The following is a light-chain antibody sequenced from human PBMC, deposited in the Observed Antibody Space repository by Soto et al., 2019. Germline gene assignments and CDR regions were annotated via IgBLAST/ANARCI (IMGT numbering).Light chain of an antibody. Sequence: EIVLTQSPGTLSLSPGERATLSCRASQSVSRDYLAWYQQKPGQAPRLLIYGASTRAAGIPDRFSGSGSGTDFTLTITRLEPEDSAVYFCQQYTGPPTTFGQGTRLEIK. J-gene: IGKJ5*01. CDR1: QSVSRDY. CDR3: QQYTGPPTT. CDR2: GAS. V-gene: IGKV3-20*01.